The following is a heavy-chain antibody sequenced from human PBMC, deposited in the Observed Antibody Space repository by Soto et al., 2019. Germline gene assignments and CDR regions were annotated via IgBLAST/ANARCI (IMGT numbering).Heavy chain of an antibody. Sequence: QVQLVQSGAEVKKPGASVKVSCKASGYTFTSYAMHWVRQAPGQRLEWMGWINAGNGNTKYSQKFQGRVTITRDTSASTAYMELSSLRSEDTAVYYCATAQRYSGQICSRGSCYSFCGQGTLVTVSS. CDR3: ATAQRYSGQICSRGSCYSF. J-gene: IGHJ4*02. CDR2: INAGNGNT. D-gene: IGHD2-15*01. V-gene: IGHV1-3*01. CDR1: GYTFTSYA.